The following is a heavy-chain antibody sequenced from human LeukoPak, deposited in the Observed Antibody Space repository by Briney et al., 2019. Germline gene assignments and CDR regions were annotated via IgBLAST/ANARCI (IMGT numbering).Heavy chain of an antibody. D-gene: IGHD3-22*01. J-gene: IGHJ2*01. V-gene: IGHV3-30*02. CDR2: IRYDGSNK. Sequence: GGSLRLSCAASGFTFSSYGMHWVRQAPGKGLEWVAFIRYDGSNKYYADSVKGRFTISRDNSKNTLYLQMNSLRAGDTAVYYCARGLLGPYYYDSYWYFDLWGRGTLVTVSS. CDR1: GFTFSSYG. CDR3: ARGLLGPYYYDSYWYFDL.